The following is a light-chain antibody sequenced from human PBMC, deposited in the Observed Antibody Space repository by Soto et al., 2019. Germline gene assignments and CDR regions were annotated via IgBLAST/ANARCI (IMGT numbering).Light chain of an antibody. V-gene: IGKV3-15*01. CDR2: GAS. Sequence: EIVMTQSPATLAVSPGERATVSCRASQSVSSNLAWYQQKPGQAPRLLIYGASTRATGIPARFSGSGSGTEFPLTISSLQSEDSAVYYCQQYNKWPPLTFGPGTKVDIK. CDR3: QQYNKWPPLT. J-gene: IGKJ3*01. CDR1: QSVSSN.